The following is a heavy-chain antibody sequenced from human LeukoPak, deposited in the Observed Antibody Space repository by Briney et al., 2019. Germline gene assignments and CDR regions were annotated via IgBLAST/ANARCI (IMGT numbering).Heavy chain of an antibody. V-gene: IGHV3-20*01. Sequence: PGGSLRLSCAASGFTFDDYGMSWVRQAPGKGLEWVSGINWNGGSTGYADSEKGRFTISRDNAKNSLYLQMNSLRAEDTALYHCARGTIGDYLDHWGQGTLVTVSS. CDR3: ARGTIGDYLDH. CDR1: GFTFDDYG. J-gene: IGHJ4*02. D-gene: IGHD4-17*01. CDR2: INWNGGST.